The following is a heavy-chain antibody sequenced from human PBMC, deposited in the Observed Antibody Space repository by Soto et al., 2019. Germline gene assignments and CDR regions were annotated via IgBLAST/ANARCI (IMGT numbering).Heavy chain of an antibody. CDR2: VYWNDAK. Sequence: QITLKEPGPTLVKPTQTLTLTCTFSGFSLSTSQVGVGWIRQPPGKALEWLAHVYWNDAKYYSLSLKTRLTITKHTSKNQVVLTMTNMDPVDTATYFCAHLTTRGYYFDYWGQGALVTVSS. CDR3: AHLTTRGYYFDY. V-gene: IGHV2-5*01. J-gene: IGHJ4*02. D-gene: IGHD4-4*01. CDR1: GFSLSTSQVG.